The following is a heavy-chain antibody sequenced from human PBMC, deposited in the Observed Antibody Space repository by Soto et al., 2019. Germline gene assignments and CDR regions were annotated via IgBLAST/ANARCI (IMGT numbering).Heavy chain of an antibody. J-gene: IGHJ6*02. CDR3: ARKEGGLFGMGV. Sequence: SETLSLTCTVSGGSISTYYWTWIRQPPGKGLEWIGDVFHSGRTNYSPSLRSRVTISLDTSKKQFSLNLTSVTAADTAVYYCARKEGGLFGMGVWGPGTTVTVSS. V-gene: IGHV4-59*12. CDR1: GGSISTYY. CDR2: VFHSGRT. D-gene: IGHD5-12*01.